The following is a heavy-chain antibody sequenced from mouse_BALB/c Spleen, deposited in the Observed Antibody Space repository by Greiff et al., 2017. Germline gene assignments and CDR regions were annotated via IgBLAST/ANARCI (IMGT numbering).Heavy chain of an antibody. Sequence: VHVKQSGAELVKPGASVKLSCTASGFNIKDTYMHWVKQRPEQGLEWIGRIDPANGNTKYDPKFQGKATITADTSSNTAYLQLSSLTSEDTAVYYCARCYYGSSYVFDYWGQGTTLTVSS. V-gene: IGHV14-3*02. D-gene: IGHD1-1*01. CDR3: ARCYYGSSYVFDY. J-gene: IGHJ2*01. CDR1: GFNIKDTY. CDR2: IDPANGNT.